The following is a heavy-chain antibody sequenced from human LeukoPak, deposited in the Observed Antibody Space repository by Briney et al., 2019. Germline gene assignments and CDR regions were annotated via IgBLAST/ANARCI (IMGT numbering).Heavy chain of an antibody. V-gene: IGHV3-23*01. D-gene: IGHD4/OR15-4a*01. CDR3: ANEVRPNDY. J-gene: IGHJ4*02. CDR1: GFTFSTYP. CDR2: ISDSGGST. Sequence: GGSLRLSCAASGFTFSTYPMSWVRQAPGKGPEWVSVISDSGGSTYYADSVKGRFTISRDNSKNTLYLQMNSLRAEDTALYFCANEVRPNDYWGRGTLVTVSS.